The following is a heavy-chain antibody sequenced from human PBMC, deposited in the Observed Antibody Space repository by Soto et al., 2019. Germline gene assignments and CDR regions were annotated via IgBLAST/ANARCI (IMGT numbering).Heavy chain of an antibody. CDR3: ASQPSRRIAAAVYYGMDV. D-gene: IGHD6-13*01. CDR1: GGSFSGYY. V-gene: IGHV4-34*01. J-gene: IGHJ6*02. Sequence: SETLSLTCAVYGGSFSGYYWSWIRQPPGKGLEWIGEINHSGSTNYDPSLKSRVTISVDTSKNQFSLKLSSVTAADTAVYYCASQPSRRIAAAVYYGMDVWGQGTTVTVSS. CDR2: INHSGST.